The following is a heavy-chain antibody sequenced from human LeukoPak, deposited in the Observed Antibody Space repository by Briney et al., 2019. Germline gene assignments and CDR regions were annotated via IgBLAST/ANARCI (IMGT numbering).Heavy chain of an antibody. Sequence: PGGSLRLSCEASGFTFSSFGMHWVRQAPGKGLEWVSFFSVRYNVIYYADSVKGRFTVSRDEAKNSLYLQMNSLRAEDTGLYYCARDLPVAAADFWGQGTLVTVSS. J-gene: IGHJ4*02. D-gene: IGHD6-13*01. CDR2: FSVRYNVI. CDR1: GFTFSSFG. V-gene: IGHV3-48*01. CDR3: ARDLPVAAADF.